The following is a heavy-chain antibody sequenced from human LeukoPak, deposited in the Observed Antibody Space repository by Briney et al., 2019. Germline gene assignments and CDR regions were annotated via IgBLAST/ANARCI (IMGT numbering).Heavy chain of an antibody. D-gene: IGHD3-10*02. CDR2: ISDSGRTI. Sequence: GGSLRLSCAASGFTFSTYEMNWVRQAPGKGLEWVSYISDSGRTIYYADSVKGRFTISRDNAKNSLYLQMNSLRAEDTAVYYCAELGITMIGGVWGKGTTVTISS. V-gene: IGHV3-48*03. CDR1: GFTFSTYE. CDR3: AELGITMIGGV. J-gene: IGHJ6*04.